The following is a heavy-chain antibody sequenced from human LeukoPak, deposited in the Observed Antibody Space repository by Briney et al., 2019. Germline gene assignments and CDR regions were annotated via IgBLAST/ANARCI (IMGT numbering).Heavy chain of an antibody. V-gene: IGHV4-59*01. Sequence: PSETLSLTCTVSGDSMSSYYWSWIRQPPGKGLEWIGYIYYSGSTDYNPSLKSRVTISVATSKNQFSLKVSSVTAADTAVYYCAARGYSSRFSFGAFDIWGQGTMVTVSS. CDR1: GDSMSSYY. J-gene: IGHJ3*02. D-gene: IGHD6-13*01. CDR2: IYYSGST. CDR3: AARGYSSRFSFGAFDI.